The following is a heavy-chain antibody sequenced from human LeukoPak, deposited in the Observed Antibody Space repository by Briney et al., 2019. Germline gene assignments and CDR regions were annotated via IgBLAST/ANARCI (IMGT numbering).Heavy chain of an antibody. CDR3: AREHRAWDNWNPLSV. CDR1: GGSISSYY. CDR2: IYYSGST. V-gene: IGHV4-59*12. J-gene: IGHJ6*02. Sequence: SETLSLTCTVSGGSISSYYWSWIRQPPGKGLEWIGYIYYSGSTNYNPSLKSRVTISVDTSKNQFSLQLNSVTPEDTAVYYCAREHRAWDNWNPLSVWGQGTTVTVSS. D-gene: IGHD1-20*01.